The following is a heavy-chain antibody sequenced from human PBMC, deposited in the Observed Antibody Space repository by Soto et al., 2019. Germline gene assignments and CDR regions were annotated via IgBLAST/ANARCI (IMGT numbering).Heavy chain of an antibody. CDR3: ARDQRCTNGVCYYGMDV. Sequence: PGGSLRLSCAASGFTFSSYAMSWFRQAPGKGLEWVSAISGSGGSTYYADSVKGRFTISRDNSKNTLYLQMNSLRAEDTAVYYCARDQRCTNGVCYYGMDVWGQGTTVTVSS. V-gene: IGHV3-23*01. D-gene: IGHD2-8*01. CDR1: GFTFSSYA. J-gene: IGHJ6*02. CDR2: ISGSGGST.